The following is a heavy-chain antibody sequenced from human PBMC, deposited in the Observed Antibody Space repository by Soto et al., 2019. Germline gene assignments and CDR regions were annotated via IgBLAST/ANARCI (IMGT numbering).Heavy chain of an antibody. D-gene: IGHD2-2*01. V-gene: IGHV4-59*01. CDR3: ARDAFSSSHFDY. Sequence: LEALSLTCSIAGCSISNYYWSWFWQPPGKGLEWIGYVYYSGSTNYNPSLMSRVTISLDTSKNQFSLKLSSVTAADTAVYYCARDAFSSSHFDYWGQGIPVTVS. CDR1: GCSISNYY. CDR2: VYYSGST. J-gene: IGHJ4*02.